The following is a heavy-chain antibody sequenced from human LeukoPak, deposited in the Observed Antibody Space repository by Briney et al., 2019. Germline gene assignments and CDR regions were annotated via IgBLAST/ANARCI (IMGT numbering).Heavy chain of an antibody. V-gene: IGHV1-24*01. D-gene: IGHD3-9*01. Sequence: GASVKVSCKVSGYTLTELSMHWVRQAPGKGLEWMGGFDPEDGETIYAQKFQGRVTMTEDTSTDTAYMELSSLRAEDTAVYYCAKDLFGNFDWLVGYWGQGTLVTVSS. J-gene: IGHJ4*02. CDR3: AKDLFGNFDWLVGY. CDR2: FDPEDGET. CDR1: GYTLTELS.